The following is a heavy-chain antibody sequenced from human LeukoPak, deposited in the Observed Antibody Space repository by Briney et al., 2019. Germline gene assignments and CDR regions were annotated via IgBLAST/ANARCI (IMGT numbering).Heavy chain of an antibody. CDR3: ARHAPWDSSGSFFDY. D-gene: IGHD6-19*01. V-gene: IGHV4-59*08. Sequence: SETLSLTCTVSGGSISSYYWSWIRQPPGKGLEWIGYIYYSGSTNYNPSLKSRVTISVDTSKNQFSLKLSSVTAADTAVYYCARHAPWDSSGSFFDYWGQGTLVTVSS. J-gene: IGHJ4*02. CDR1: GGSISSYY. CDR2: IYYSGST.